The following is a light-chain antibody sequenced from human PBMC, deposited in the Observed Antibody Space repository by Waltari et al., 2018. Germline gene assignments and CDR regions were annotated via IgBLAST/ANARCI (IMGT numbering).Light chain of an antibody. CDR2: KVS. CDR3: QHFNGFPWT. J-gene: IGKJ1*01. V-gene: IGKV1-5*03. Sequence: DIQMTQSPSTLSASVGDRVTITCRASQSVSPWLAWYQQKPGKAPKLLIYKVSDLQSGVPSRVSGSGSGSGTEFTLTITSLQPDDFAIYYCQHFNGFPWTFGQGTKVEIK. CDR1: QSVSPW.